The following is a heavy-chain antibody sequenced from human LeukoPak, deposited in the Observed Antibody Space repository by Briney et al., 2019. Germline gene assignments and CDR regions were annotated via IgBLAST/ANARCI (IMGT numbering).Heavy chain of an antibody. CDR1: GFTFSDYY. V-gene: IGHV3-11*06. Sequence: KAGGSLRLSCAASGFTFSDYYMSWIRQAPGKGLEWVSYISSSSSYTNYADSVKGRFTISRDNAKKSLYLQMNSLRAEDTAVYYCARDYHSRLDVWGQGTTVTVSS. D-gene: IGHD2-21*01. CDR2: ISSSSSYT. J-gene: IGHJ6*02. CDR3: ARDYHSRLDV.